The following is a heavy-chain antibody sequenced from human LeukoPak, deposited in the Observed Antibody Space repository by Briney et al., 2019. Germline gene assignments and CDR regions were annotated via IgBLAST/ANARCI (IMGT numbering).Heavy chain of an antibody. CDR3: AKVHRKTNYYDSSGYKD. Sequence: GRSLRLSCAASGFTFDGYAMHWVRQAPGKGLEWVSGISWNSGNIGYADSVKGRFTISRDNAKNSQYLQMNSLRAEDLALYYSAKVHRKTNYYDSSGYKDWGQGTLVTVSS. CDR1: GFTFDGYA. CDR2: ISWNSGNI. V-gene: IGHV3-9*03. D-gene: IGHD3-22*01. J-gene: IGHJ4*02.